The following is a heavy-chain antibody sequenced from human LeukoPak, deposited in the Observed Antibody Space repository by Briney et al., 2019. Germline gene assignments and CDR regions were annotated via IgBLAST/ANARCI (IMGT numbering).Heavy chain of an antibody. Sequence: PGGSLRLSCAASGFNFNSYTMNWVRQAPGKGLQWVANILASGSPTYYADSVKGRFTISRDNSKNTLYLQMNSLRAEDTAVYYCARARGYSYGIFDYWGQGTLVTVSS. J-gene: IGHJ4*02. V-gene: IGHV3-23*05. CDR1: GFNFNSYT. CDR2: ILASGSPT. CDR3: ARARGYSYGIFDY. D-gene: IGHD5-18*01.